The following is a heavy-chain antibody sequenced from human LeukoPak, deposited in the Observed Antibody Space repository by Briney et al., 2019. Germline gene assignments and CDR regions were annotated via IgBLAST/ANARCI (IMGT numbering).Heavy chain of an antibody. D-gene: IGHD6-13*01. CDR1: GFIFSTYT. Sequence: GGSLRLSCAASGFIFSTYTMNWVRQAPGKGLEWVSFISSGSSYIYYADSVKGRFTISRDNAKNSLYLQMNSLRAEDTAVYYCARDRPIHSSWDAFDIWGQGTMVTVSS. J-gene: IGHJ3*02. V-gene: IGHV3-21*01. CDR3: ARDRPIHSSWDAFDI. CDR2: ISSGSSYI.